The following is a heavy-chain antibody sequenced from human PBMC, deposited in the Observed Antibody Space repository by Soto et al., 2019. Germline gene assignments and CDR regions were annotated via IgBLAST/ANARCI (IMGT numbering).Heavy chain of an antibody. V-gene: IGHV4-39*01. Sequence: TSETLSLTCTVSGGSISSSSYCWSWIRQPPGKGLEWIGSIYYSGSTYYNPSLKSRVTISVDTSKNQFSLRLSSVTAADTAVYYCARHAVHSSGFIDYWGQGTLVTVSS. CDR2: IYYSGST. J-gene: IGHJ4*02. D-gene: IGHD6-19*01. CDR3: ARHAVHSSGFIDY. CDR1: GGSISSSSYC.